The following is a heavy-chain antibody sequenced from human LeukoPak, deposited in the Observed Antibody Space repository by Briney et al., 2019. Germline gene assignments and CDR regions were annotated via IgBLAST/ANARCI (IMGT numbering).Heavy chain of an antibody. CDR1: GFTFSSYN. CDR2: LSGSGRAT. J-gene: IGHJ5*02. V-gene: IGHV3-23*01. Sequence: GGSLRLSYAASGFTFSSYNMIWVRQAPGKGLEWVSGLSGSGRATYYAHSVKGRFTISRENSKNAMFLQMNSLRVDDTAVYYCARQRVMLTGTGGTWIDPWGQGTLVTVSS. CDR3: ARQRVMLTGTGGTWIDP. D-gene: IGHD1/OR15-1a*01.